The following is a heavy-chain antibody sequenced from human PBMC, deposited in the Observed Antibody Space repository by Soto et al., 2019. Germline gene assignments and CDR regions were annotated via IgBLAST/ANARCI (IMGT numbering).Heavy chain of an antibody. Sequence: GGSLRLSCAASGLTFSSYAMHWVRQAPGKGLEWVAVISYDGSNKYYADSVKGRFTISRDNSKNTLYLQMNSLRAEDTAVYYCARDPPGYCSGGSCYNFDYWGQGTLVTVSS. J-gene: IGHJ4*02. CDR3: ARDPPGYCSGGSCYNFDY. V-gene: IGHV3-30-3*01. D-gene: IGHD2-15*01. CDR2: ISYDGSNK. CDR1: GLTFSSYA.